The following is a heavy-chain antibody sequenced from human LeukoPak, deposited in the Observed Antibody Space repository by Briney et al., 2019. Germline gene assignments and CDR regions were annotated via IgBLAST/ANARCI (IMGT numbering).Heavy chain of an antibody. D-gene: IGHD2-21*02. CDR2: ISTSSSFI. V-gene: IGHV3-21*01. CDR3: ARDGVGDWVRRALYYYYMDV. CDR1: GFTFSGYG. J-gene: IGHJ6*03. Sequence: GGSLRLSCAASGFTFSGYGMSWVRQAPGKGLEWVSSISTSSSFIYYADSMKGRFTISRDNTKNSLYLQVNSLRAEDTAVYYCARDGVGDWVRRALYYYYMDVWGKGTTVTISS.